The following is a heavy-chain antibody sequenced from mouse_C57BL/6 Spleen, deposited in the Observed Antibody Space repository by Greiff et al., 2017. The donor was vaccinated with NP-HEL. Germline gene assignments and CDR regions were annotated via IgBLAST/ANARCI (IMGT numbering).Heavy chain of an antibody. V-gene: IGHV3-8*01. CDR2: ISYSGST. D-gene: IGHD1-1*01. CDR1: GYSITSDY. J-gene: IGHJ1*03. CDR3: ARLNYGSSYVRYFDV. Sequence: EVQLVESGPGLAKPSQTLSLTCSVTGYSITSDYWNWIRKFPGNKLEYMGYISYSGSTYYNPSLKSRISITRDTSKNQYYLQLNSVTTEDTATYYCARLNYGSSYVRYFDVWGTGTTVTVSS.